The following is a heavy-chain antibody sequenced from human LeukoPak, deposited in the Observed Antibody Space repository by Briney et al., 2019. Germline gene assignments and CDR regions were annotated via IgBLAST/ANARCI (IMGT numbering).Heavy chain of an antibody. CDR3: ASTDDTSGYYYYLWGY. CDR2: IYYDGST. CDR1: GGSVSSSSYY. J-gene: IGHJ4*02. D-gene: IGHD3-22*01. V-gene: IGHV4-39*07. Sequence: SETLSLTCTVSGGSVSSSSYYWGWIRQPPGKGLEWIGTIYYDGSTYYNPSLKSRVTISVDTSKNQFSLKLSSVTAADTAVYYCASTDDTSGYYYYLWGYWGQGTLVTVSS.